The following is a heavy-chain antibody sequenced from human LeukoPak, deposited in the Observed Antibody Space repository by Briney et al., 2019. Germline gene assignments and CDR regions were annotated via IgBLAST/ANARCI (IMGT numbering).Heavy chain of an antibody. CDR1: GGSISSYY. Sequence: PSETLSLTCTVSGGSISSYYWSWIRQPPGKGLEWIGRIYTSGSTNYNPSLKSRVTMSVDTSKNQFSLKLSSVIAADTAVYYCARATRMGIAEDAFDIWGQGTMVTVSS. D-gene: IGHD7-27*01. CDR2: IYTSGST. J-gene: IGHJ3*02. CDR3: ARATRMGIAEDAFDI. V-gene: IGHV4-4*07.